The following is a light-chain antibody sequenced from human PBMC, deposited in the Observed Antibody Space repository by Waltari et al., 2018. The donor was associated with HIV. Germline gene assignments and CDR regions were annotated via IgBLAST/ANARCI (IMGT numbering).Light chain of an antibody. CDR2: SAT. V-gene: IGKV1-39*01. Sequence: DIQMTPSPSSIHASIGHRATITCRASQNINTYLNWYQQKPGKAPKALIYSATTLQSGVPSRFTGSGSGTDFTLTITSLQPEDFGTYFCQQSYTSPTFGPGTTVDLK. J-gene: IGKJ3*01. CDR1: QNINTY. CDR3: QQSYTSPT.